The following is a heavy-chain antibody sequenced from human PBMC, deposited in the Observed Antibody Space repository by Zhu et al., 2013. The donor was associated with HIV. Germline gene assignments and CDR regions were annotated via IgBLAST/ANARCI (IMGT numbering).Heavy chain of an antibody. J-gene: IGHJ4*02. CDR3: ARGVVGIVVVPAPYYFDY. CDR2: IIPIFGTA. CDR1: GGTFSSYA. Sequence: QVQLVQSGAEVKKPGSSVKVSCKASGGTFSSYAISWVRQAPGQGLEWMGGIIPIFGTANYAQKFQGRVTITADESTSTAYMELSSLRSEDTAVYYCARGVVGIVVVPAPYYFDYWGQGTLVTVSS. V-gene: IGHV1-69*01. D-gene: IGHD2-2*01.